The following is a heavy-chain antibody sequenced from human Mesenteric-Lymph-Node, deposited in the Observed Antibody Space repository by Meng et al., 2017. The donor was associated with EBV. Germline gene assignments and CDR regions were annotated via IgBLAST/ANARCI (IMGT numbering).Heavy chain of an antibody. V-gene: IGHV1-2*04. CDR2: INPNSGGT. CDR3: ARMGCSSTSCYVGWFDP. CDR1: GYTFTSYY. D-gene: IGHD2-2*01. Sequence: VRVVQSGAEGKKPGASVKVSCKASGYTFTSYYMHWVRQAPGQGLEWMGWINPNSGGTNYAQKFQGWVTMTRDTSISTAYMELSRLRSDDTAVYYCARMGCSSTSCYVGWFDPWGQGTLVTVSS. J-gene: IGHJ5*02.